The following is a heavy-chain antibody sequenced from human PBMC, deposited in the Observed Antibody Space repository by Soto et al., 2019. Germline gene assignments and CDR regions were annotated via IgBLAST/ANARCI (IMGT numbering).Heavy chain of an antibody. V-gene: IGHV4-34*01. J-gene: IGHJ4*02. CDR1: GGSFSGYC. Sequence: SETLCLTCAVYGGSFSGYCWSWIRQTPGKGLEWIGEINHSGSTNYNPSLKSRVTISVDTSKNQFSLKLSSVTAADTAVYYCARGPRQPKPLKLFSNYFDYWGQGTLVTVSS. D-gene: IGHD6-13*01. CDR3: ARGPRQPKPLKLFSNYFDY. CDR2: INHSGST.